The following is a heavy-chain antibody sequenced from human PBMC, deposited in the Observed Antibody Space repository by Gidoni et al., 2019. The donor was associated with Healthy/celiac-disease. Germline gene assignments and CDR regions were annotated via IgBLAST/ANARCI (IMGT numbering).Heavy chain of an antibody. D-gene: IGHD4-17*01. J-gene: IGHJ4*02. Sequence: QVQLVQSGAEVKKPGASVKVSCKARGSTFTGYYMHWVPPAPGQGLEWMGWINPNSGGTNYAQKFQGRVTMTRDTSISTAYMELSRLRSDDTAVYYCARDPLTTVVTGDYWGQGTLVTVSS. CDR1: GSTFTGYY. CDR3: ARDPLTTVVTGDY. CDR2: INPNSGGT. V-gene: IGHV1-2*02.